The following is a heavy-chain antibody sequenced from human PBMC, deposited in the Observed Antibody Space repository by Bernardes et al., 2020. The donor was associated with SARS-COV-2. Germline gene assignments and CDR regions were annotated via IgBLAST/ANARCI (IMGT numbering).Heavy chain of an antibody. J-gene: IGHJ3*02. CDR2: IYSGGST. Sequence: GGSLSLSCAASGFTVSSNYMSWVRQAPGKGLEWVSVIYSGGSTYYADSVKGRFTISRDNSKNTLYLQMNSLRAEDTAVYYCARVPIDYDFWSGYYRGSDAFDIWGQGTMVTVSS. CDR3: ARVPIDYDFWSGYYRGSDAFDI. V-gene: IGHV3-53*01. CDR1: GFTVSSNY. D-gene: IGHD3-3*01.